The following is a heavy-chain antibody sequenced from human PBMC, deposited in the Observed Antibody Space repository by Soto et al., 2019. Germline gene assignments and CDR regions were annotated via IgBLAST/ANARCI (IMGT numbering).Heavy chain of an antibody. J-gene: IGHJ6*02. CDR2: IIPILGIA. V-gene: IGHV1-69*02. Sequence: QVQLVQSGAEVKKPGSSVKVSCKASGGTFSSYTISWVRQATGQGLEWMGRIIPILGIANYAQKFQGRVTITADKSTSTAYMELSSLGSEDTAVYYGAIVGCYYYGMDVWGQGTTVTVSS. D-gene: IGHD2-2*01. CDR3: AIVGCYYYGMDV. CDR1: GGTFSSYT.